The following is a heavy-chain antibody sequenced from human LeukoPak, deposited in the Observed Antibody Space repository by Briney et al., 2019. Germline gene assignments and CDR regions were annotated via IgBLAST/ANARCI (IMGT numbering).Heavy chain of an antibody. J-gene: IGHJ4*02. D-gene: IGHD3-22*01. CDR1: GFTFSSYG. Sequence: PGGTLRLSCAASGFTFSSYGMSWVRQAPGKGLEWVSAISGSGGSTYYADSVKGRFTISRDNSKNTLYLQMNSLRAEDTAVYYCANGPLADTMISYYFDYWGQGTLVTVSS. CDR3: ANGPLADTMISYYFDY. V-gene: IGHV3-23*01. CDR2: ISGSGGST.